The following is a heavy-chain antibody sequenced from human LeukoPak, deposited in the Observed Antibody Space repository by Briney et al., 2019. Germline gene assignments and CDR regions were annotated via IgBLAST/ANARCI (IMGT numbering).Heavy chain of an antibody. CDR3: TRSATSDY. J-gene: IGHJ4*02. CDR2: IRSKANSYAT. D-gene: IGHD6-25*01. V-gene: IGHV3-73*01. CDR1: GFTFSGSA. Sequence: GGSLRLSCAASGFTFSGSAMHWVHQASGKGLEWVGRIRSKANSYATAYAASVKGRFTISRDDSKNTAYLQMNSLKTEDTAVYYCTRSATSDYWGQGTLVTVSS.